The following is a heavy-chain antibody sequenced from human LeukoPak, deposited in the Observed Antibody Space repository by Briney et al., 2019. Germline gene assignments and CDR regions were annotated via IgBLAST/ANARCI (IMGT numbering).Heavy chain of an antibody. CDR2: IIPILGIA. Sequence: SVKVSCKASGGTFSSYAISWVLQAPGQGLEWMGRIIPILGIANYAQKFQGRVTITADKSTSTAYMELSSLRSEDTAVYYCARSKYGSGFIPPKELDYWGQGTLVTVSS. V-gene: IGHV1-69*04. CDR3: ARSKYGSGFIPPKELDY. J-gene: IGHJ4*02. CDR1: GGTFSSYA. D-gene: IGHD3-10*01.